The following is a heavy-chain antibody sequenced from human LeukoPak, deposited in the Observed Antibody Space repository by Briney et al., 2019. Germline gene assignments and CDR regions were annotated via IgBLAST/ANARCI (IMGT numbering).Heavy chain of an antibody. Sequence: SETLSLTCTVSGGSISSYYWSWIRQPAGKGLKWIGRIYTTGSTNYNPSLRSRVTMSVDTSKNQFSLKLTSVTAADTAVYYCARHNQYYYYGMDVWGQGTTVTVSS. CDR1: GGSISSYY. J-gene: IGHJ6*02. D-gene: IGHD1-14*01. CDR3: ARHNQYYYYGMDV. CDR2: IYTTGST. V-gene: IGHV4-4*07.